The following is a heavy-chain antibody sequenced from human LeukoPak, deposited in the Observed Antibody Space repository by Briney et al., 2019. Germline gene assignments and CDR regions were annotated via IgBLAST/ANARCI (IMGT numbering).Heavy chain of an antibody. CDR3: ANPQGSGSYFGAFDI. J-gene: IGHJ3*02. CDR2: ISGSGGST. CDR1: GFTFSSYA. D-gene: IGHD1-26*01. V-gene: IGHV3-23*01. Sequence: GGSLRLSCAASGFTFSSYAMSWVRQAPGKGLGWVSAISGSGGSTYYADSVKGRFTIFRDNSKNTLYLQMNSLRAEDTAVYYCANPQGSGSYFGAFDIWGQGTMVTVSS.